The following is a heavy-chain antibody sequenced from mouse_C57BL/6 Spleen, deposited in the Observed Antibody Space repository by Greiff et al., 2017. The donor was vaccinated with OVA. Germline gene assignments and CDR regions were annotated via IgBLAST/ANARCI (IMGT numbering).Heavy chain of an antibody. J-gene: IGHJ4*01. CDR1: GFSLTSYG. D-gene: IGHD2-2*01. CDR3: AAGGYGNAMDY. V-gene: IGHV2-2*01. CDR2: IWSGGST. Sequence: QVQLQQSGPGLVQPSQSLSISCTVSGFSLTSYGVHWVRQSPGKGLEWLGVIWSGGSTVYNAAFISRLGTSKAKSKSHVFCKMNRQQADDTAISYCAAGGYGNAMDYWGQGTSVTVSS.